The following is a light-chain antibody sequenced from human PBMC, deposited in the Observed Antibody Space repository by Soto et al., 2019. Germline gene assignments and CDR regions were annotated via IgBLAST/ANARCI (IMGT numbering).Light chain of an antibody. CDR3: QQYKNWPL. CDR1: QRLSSN. CDR2: GAS. V-gene: IGKV3-15*01. Sequence: EIVLTQSPVTLSVSPGERVTLSCRASQRLSSNLAWYQQRPGQAPRLLIYGASTRATGIPVRFSGSGFGTEFTLTISSLQSEDFAVYYCQQYKNWPLFGQGTRLEIK. J-gene: IGKJ5*01.